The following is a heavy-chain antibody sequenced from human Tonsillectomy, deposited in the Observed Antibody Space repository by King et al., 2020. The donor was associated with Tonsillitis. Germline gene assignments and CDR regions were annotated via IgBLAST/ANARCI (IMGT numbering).Heavy chain of an antibody. J-gene: IGHJ6*03. D-gene: IGHD3-16*01. CDR1: GASISSGSYY. CDR2: IKTSGST. CDR3: ARENTMINPYYYMDV. Sequence: VQLQESGPGLVKPSQTLSLTCTVSGASISSGSYYWSWIRQPAGKRLEWIGRIKTSGSTNYTPSLKSRVTMSVDTSKTHFSLRLSSVTAADTAVYSCARENTMINPYYYMDVWGKGTTVTVSS. V-gene: IGHV4-61*02.